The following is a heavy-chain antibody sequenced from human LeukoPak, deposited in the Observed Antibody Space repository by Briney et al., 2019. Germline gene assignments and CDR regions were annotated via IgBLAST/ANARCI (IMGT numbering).Heavy chain of an antibody. V-gene: IGHV3-13*01. CDR3: ARTHGGDYFDY. Sequence: GGSLRLSCAASGFTFSDYDMHWVRQAPGKGLEWVSVFGIAGDTYYAGSVSGRFTISRGTAKNSLYLQMNSLRAGDTAVYYCARTHGGDYFDYWGQGTLLTVSS. CDR1: GFTFSDYD. CDR2: FGIAGDT. J-gene: IGHJ4*02. D-gene: IGHD3-10*01.